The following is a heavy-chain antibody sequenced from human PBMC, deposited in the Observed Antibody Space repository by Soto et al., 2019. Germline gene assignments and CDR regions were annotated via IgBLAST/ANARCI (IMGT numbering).Heavy chain of an antibody. Sequence: PGGSLILSCTSSGFSFSSDCRSWVRQAPGKGLEWVSSISASGGSTYHADSVKGRFTISRDNSKNTLYLPMNRRRGEDTAIYSCAKRSYSDGSGTYAMDVWGQGTTVTRVL. J-gene: IGHJ6*01. CDR2: ISASGGST. CDR3: AKRSYSDGSGTYAMDV. CDR1: GFSFSSDC. V-gene: IGHV3-23*01. D-gene: IGHD3-22*01.